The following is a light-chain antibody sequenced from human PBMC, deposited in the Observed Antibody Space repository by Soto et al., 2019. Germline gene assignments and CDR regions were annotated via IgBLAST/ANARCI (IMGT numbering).Light chain of an antibody. CDR3: SSDAGKYNYV. CDR2: EVT. V-gene: IGLV2-8*01. CDR1: SSDVGGYDH. Sequence: QSALTQPPSASGSPGQSVTIPCTGTSSDVGGYDHVSWYQQHPGKAPKLMIYEVTKRPAGVPDRFSGSKSGNTASLTVSGLQAEDEADYYCSSDAGKYNYVSGTGTKVAVL. J-gene: IGLJ1*01.